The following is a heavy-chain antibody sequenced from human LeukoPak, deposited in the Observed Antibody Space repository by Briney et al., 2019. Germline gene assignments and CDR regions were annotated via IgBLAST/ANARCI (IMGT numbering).Heavy chain of an antibody. CDR1: GYTFTSYG. D-gene: IGHD3-3*01. CDR2: ISAYNGNT. J-gene: IGHJ5*02. Sequence: EASVKVSCKASGYTFTSYGISWVRQAPGQGLEWMGWISAYNGNTNYAQKLQGRVTMTTDTSTSTAYMELRSLRSDDTAVYYCARDADSDLLRFLLRFDPWGQGTLVTVSS. V-gene: IGHV1-18*04. CDR3: ARDADSDLLRFLLRFDP.